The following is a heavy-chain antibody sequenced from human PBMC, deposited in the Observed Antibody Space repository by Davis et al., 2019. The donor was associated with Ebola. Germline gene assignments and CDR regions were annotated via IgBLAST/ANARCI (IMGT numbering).Heavy chain of an antibody. CDR1: GFTFSDFD. Sequence: GGSLRLSCAASGFTFSDFDMHWVRHVSGKGLEWVSSIGPTGDTFYSDSVKGRFSSSRENVKNSLYLQMNSLRAGDTAVYYCTREIAVAGFRRFGMDIWGKGTTVSVSS. D-gene: IGHD6-19*01. V-gene: IGHV3-13*01. CDR2: IGPTGDT. J-gene: IGHJ6*04. CDR3: TREIAVAGFRRFGMDI.